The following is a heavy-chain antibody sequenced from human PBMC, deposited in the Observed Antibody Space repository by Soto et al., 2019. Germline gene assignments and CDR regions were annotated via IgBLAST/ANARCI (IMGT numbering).Heavy chain of an antibody. CDR3: ARSWFGHQVHGFDS. V-gene: IGHV6-1*01. Sequence: PSQTLSLTCAISGDSVSSNTVAWNWIRQSPSRGLEWLGRTYYRSKWYDDYAESVKSRITINPDTSKNQFSLHLNSVTLEDTAVYYWARSWFGHQVHGFDSWGQGTLATV. CDR2: TYYRSKWYD. J-gene: IGHJ5*01. CDR1: GDSVSSNTVA. D-gene: IGHD3-16*01.